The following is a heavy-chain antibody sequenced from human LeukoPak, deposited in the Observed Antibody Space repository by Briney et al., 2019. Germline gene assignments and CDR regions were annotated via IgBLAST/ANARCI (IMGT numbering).Heavy chain of an antibody. CDR3: AKPSYGSGPPFDY. Sequence: GSLRLSCAASGFTFTTYAMSWLRQGPGKGLEWVSAISDSGDSTYYADSVKGRFTISRDNSKNTLYLQMNSLRAEDTAVYYCAKPSYGSGPPFDYWGQGTLVTASS. D-gene: IGHD3-10*01. V-gene: IGHV3-23*01. CDR2: ISDSGDST. J-gene: IGHJ4*02. CDR1: GFTFTTYA.